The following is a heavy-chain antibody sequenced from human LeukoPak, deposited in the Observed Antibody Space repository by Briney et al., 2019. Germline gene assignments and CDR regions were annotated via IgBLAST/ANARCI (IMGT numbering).Heavy chain of an antibody. CDR1: GFTFSNYA. D-gene: IGHD2/OR15-2a*01. CDR3: AKHLSSGFFA. Sequence: GGSLRLSCAVSGFTFSNYAMSWVRQAPGKGLEWVSSISGSGGTTSSADSVKGRFTISRDNFKNTLYLQINSLGAEDTAVYYCAKHLSSGFFAWGQGTLVTISS. CDR2: ISGSGGTT. V-gene: IGHV3-23*01. J-gene: IGHJ4*02.